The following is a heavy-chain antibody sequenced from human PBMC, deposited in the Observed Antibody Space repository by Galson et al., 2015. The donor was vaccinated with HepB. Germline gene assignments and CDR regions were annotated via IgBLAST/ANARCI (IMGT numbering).Heavy chain of an antibody. CDR1: GITFSSYG. D-gene: IGHD2-2*01. V-gene: IGHV3-30*18. Sequence: SLRLSCAASGITFSSYGMHWVRQAPGKGLEWVAVISYDGSNKYYADSVKGRFTISRDNSKNTLYLQMNSLRAEDTAVYYCVKDLCSTSCRKDYWGQGTLVTVSS. CDR2: ISYDGSNK. J-gene: IGHJ4*02. CDR3: VKDLCSTSCRKDY.